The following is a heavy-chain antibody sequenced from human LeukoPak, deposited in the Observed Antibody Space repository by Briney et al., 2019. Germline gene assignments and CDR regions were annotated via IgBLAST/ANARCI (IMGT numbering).Heavy chain of an antibody. J-gene: IGHJ4*02. Sequence: GGSLRLSCAASGFTFSSYSMNWVRQAPGKGLEWVSSISSSSSYIYYADSVKGRFTVSRDNSKNTLYLHMNSLRIEDTAIYYCARSPGYYDSSGHYYGASGSFDSWGQGTLVTVSS. V-gene: IGHV3-21*01. CDR3: ARSPGYYDSSGHYYGASGSFDS. CDR2: ISSSSSYI. D-gene: IGHD3-22*01. CDR1: GFTFSSYS.